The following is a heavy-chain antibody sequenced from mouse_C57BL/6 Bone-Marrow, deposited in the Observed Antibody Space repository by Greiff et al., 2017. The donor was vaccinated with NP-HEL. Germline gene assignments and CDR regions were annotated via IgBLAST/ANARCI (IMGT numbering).Heavy chain of an antibody. J-gene: IGHJ2*01. CDR1: GYTFTSYW. D-gene: IGHD1-1*01. CDR2: IYPGGGST. V-gene: IGHV1-55*01. CDR3: ARTITTVEEN. Sequence: QVQLQQPGAELVKPGASVKMSCTASGYTFTSYWITWVKQRPGQGLEWIGDIYPGGGSTNYNAKFKSKATLTVDTSSSTAYMQLSSLTSEDSAVYYCARTITTVEENWGKGTTLTVAT.